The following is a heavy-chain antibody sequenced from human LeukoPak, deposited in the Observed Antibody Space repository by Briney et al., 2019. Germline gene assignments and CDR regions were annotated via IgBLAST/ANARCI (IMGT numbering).Heavy chain of an antibody. CDR1: GGSISSYY. D-gene: IGHD5-12*01. V-gene: IGHV4-4*07. CDR2: IYTSGST. CDR3: ARARQVATITGYYYYGMDV. Sequence: SETLSLTCTVSGGSISSYYWSWIRQPAGKGLEWIGRIYTSGSTNYNPSLKSRVTMSVDTSKNQFSLKLSSVTAADTAVYYCARARQVATITGYYYYGMDVWSQGTTVTVSS. J-gene: IGHJ6*02.